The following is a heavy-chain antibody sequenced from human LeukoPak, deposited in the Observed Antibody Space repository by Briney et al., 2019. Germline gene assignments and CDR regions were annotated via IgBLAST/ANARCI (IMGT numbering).Heavy chain of an antibody. D-gene: IGHD3-16*01. J-gene: IGHJ5*02. CDR1: GFTFSRYE. CDR2: ISSSGGTI. Sequence: GGSLSLSCAASGFTFSRYEMNWVRQAPGKGLECVSYISSSGGTISYADSVKGRFTISRDNAKNALYLQMNSLRAEYTANYYCARGGNWFDPWGQGTLVTVSS. V-gene: IGHV3-48*03. CDR3: ARGGNWFDP.